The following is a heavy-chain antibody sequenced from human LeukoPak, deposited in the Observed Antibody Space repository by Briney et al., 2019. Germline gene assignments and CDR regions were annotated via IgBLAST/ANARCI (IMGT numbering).Heavy chain of an antibody. J-gene: IGHJ5*02. CDR1: GGSFSGYY. V-gene: IGHV4-34*01. CDR2: INRSGST. CDR3: ARGRYSSSWYRGWFDP. Sequence: PSETLSLTCAVYGGSFSGYYWSWIRQPPGKGLEWIGEINRSGSTNYNPSLKSRVTISVDTSKNQFSLKLSSVTAADTAVYYCARGRYSSSWYRGWFDPWGQGTLVTVSS. D-gene: IGHD6-13*01.